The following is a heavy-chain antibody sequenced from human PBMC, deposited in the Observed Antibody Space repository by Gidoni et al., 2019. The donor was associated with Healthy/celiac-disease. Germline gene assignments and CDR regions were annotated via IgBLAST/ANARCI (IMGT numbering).Heavy chain of an antibody. D-gene: IGHD6-19*01. CDR2: ISYDGSNK. J-gene: IGHJ3*02. CDR1: GFTFSSYA. V-gene: IGHV3-30*04. Sequence: QVQLVEPGGGVVQPGRSLRLSCAASGFTFSSYAMHWVRQAPGKGLEWVAVISYDGSNKYYADSVKGRFTISRDNSKNTLYLQMNSLRAEDTAVYYCARETTRYSSGWSDAFDIWGQGTMVTVSS. CDR3: ARETTRYSSGWSDAFDI.